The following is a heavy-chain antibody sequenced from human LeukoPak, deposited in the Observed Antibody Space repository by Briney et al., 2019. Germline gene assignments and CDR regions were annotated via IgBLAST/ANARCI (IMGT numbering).Heavy chain of an antibody. CDR3: ARRAADGYIDY. CDR2: IYPGDSDT. CDR1: GYSFTSYW. Sequence: GESLKISCKGSGYSFTSYWIGWGRQIPGKSLEWMGIIYPGDSDTRYSPYFQGQVTISADKSISTAYLQWSSLKASDTAMYYCARRAADGYIDYWGQGTLVTVSS. V-gene: IGHV5-51*01. D-gene: IGHD6-13*01. J-gene: IGHJ4*02.